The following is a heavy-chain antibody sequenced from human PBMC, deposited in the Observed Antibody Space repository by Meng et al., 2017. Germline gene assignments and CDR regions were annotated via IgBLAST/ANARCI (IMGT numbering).Heavy chain of an antibody. CDR2: ISAYNGNT. D-gene: IGHD6-13*01. V-gene: IGHV1-18*01. Sequence: ASVKVSCKASGYTFTSYGISWVRQAPGQGLEWMGWISAYNGNTNYAQKLQGRVTMTTDTSTSTVYMELSSLRSEDTAVYYCARDPSSSWYRTGFDPWGQGTLVTVSS. CDR3: ARDPSSSWYRTGFDP. CDR1: GYTFTSYG. J-gene: IGHJ5*02.